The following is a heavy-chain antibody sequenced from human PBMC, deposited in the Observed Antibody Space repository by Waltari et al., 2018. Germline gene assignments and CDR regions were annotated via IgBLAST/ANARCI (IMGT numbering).Heavy chain of an antibody. V-gene: IGHV3-21*06. Sequence: LVESGGGLVKPGGSLRLSCSVSGFIFNHYTRIWGRQAPGQGLEWVASVSGRSSYIFYGDSVKGRFLISRDNSQNSLYLQMNRLRAGDTGVYYCARGPMVVAPTLVDNWGQGTLVTVSS. CDR2: VSGRSSYI. D-gene: IGHD2-21*01. J-gene: IGHJ4*02. CDR3: ARGPMVVAPTLVDN. CDR1: GFIFNHYT.